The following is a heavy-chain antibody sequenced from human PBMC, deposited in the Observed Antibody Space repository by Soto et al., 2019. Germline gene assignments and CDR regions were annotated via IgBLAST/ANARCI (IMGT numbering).Heavy chain of an antibody. Sequence: VQRVESGGGVVQPGRSLRLSCAASGFTFSDYGMHWVRQAPGKGLEWVAVVSHDGRNTHYADSVKGRFTISRDSSKNTVSLEMTSLRAEDTAVYYCAMGGRQWLVTSDFNYWGQGALVTVSS. CDR3: AMGGRQWLVTSDFNY. J-gene: IGHJ4*02. D-gene: IGHD6-19*01. V-gene: IGHV3-30*03. CDR2: VSHDGRNT. CDR1: GFTFSDYG.